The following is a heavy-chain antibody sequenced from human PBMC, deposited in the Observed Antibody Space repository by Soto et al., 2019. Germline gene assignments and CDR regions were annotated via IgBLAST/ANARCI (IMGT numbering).Heavy chain of an antibody. J-gene: IGHJ6*02. D-gene: IGHD3-22*01. V-gene: IGHV1-69*04. Sequence: SVKVSCKASGGTFSSYTISWVRQAPGQGLEWMGRIIPILGIANYAQKFQGRVTITADESTSTAYMELSSLRSEDTAVYYCARDFNYYDSSGYYHYYYYYGMDVWGQGATVTVSS. CDR1: GGTFSSYT. CDR2: IIPILGIA. CDR3: ARDFNYYDSSGYYHYYYYYGMDV.